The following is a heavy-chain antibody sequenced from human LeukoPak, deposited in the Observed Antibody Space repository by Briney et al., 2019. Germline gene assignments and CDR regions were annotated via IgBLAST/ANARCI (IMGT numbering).Heavy chain of an antibody. D-gene: IGHD2-2*03. CDR1: GFTFSSYG. J-gene: IGHJ4*02. Sequence: GGSLRLSCAASGFTFSSYGMHWVRQAPGKGLEWVAFIRYDGSNKYYADSVKGRFTISRDNSKNTLYLQMNSLRAEDTAVYYCATAGYCSSTSCYYDFDYWGQGTLVTVSS. V-gene: IGHV3-30*02. CDR2: IRYDGSNK. CDR3: ATAGYCSSTSCYYDFDY.